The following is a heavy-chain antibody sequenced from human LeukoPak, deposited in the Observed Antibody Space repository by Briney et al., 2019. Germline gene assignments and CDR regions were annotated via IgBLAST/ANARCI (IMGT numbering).Heavy chain of an antibody. CDR3: ARDSGLLIYVYYMDV. CDR2: ITWDGGST. V-gene: IGHV3-43*01. CDR1: GFTFDDYT. D-gene: IGHD3-16*01. Sequence: PGGSLRLSCAASGFTFDDYTMHWVRQAPGKGLEWVSLITWDGGSTYYADSVKGRFTISRDNAKNSLYLQMNSLRAEDTAVYYCARDSGLLIYVYYMDVWGKGTTVIVSS. J-gene: IGHJ6*03.